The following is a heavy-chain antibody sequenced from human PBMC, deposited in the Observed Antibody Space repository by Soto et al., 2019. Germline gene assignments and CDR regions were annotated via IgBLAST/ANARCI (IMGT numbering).Heavy chain of an antibody. D-gene: IGHD3-9*01. Sequence: GESMKVSCKGSGYSFTSYWSGWVRQMPGKGLEWMGIIYPGDSDTRYSPSFQGQVTISADKSISTAYLQWSSLKASDTAVYYCARRNYDILTGYYYYYYMDVWGKGTTVTVSS. J-gene: IGHJ6*03. V-gene: IGHV5-51*01. CDR2: IYPGDSDT. CDR1: GYSFTSYW. CDR3: ARRNYDILTGYYYYYYMDV.